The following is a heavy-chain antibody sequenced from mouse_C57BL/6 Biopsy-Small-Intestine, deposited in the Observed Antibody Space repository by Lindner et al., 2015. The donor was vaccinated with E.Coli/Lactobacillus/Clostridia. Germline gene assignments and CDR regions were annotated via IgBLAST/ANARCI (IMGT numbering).Heavy chain of an antibody. D-gene: IGHD2-3*01. CDR2: INCVGGVI. J-gene: IGHJ1*01. CDR1: GYSVADYE. V-gene: IGHV1-19*01. Sequence: SVKVSCKASGYSVADYEMHWVRQAPGQGLDWMGCINCVGGVIRYAQKFQGRVTVTSDTSINTVYMDLNGLKSDDTGVYFCVRDSYDRNRGEKDGFDIWGQGTMVTVSS. CDR3: VRDSYDRNRGEKDGFDI.